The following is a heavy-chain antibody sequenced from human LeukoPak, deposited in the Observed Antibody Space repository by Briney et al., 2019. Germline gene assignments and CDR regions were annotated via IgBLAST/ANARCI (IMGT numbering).Heavy chain of an antibody. J-gene: IGHJ4*02. Sequence: GGSLRLSCAESGFTFTSHWVHWVRQAPGKGLVWVSHISDDGKKTNYADSVKGRFTISRDVAKNTLHLQMDSLRVEDTAVYYCAASFRVTGTTNYYWGQGTMVTVSS. CDR2: ISDDGKKT. D-gene: IGHD1-20*01. CDR3: AASFRVTGTTNYY. V-gene: IGHV3-74*01. CDR1: GFTFTSHW.